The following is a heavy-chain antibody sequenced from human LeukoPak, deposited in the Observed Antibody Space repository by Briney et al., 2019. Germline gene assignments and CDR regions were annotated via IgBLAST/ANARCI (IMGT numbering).Heavy chain of an antibody. CDR2: FDPEDGET. J-gene: IGHJ6*03. D-gene: IGHD3-10*01. CDR3: ARDFFLRYYGSGSYWRNYYMDV. Sequence: ASVKVSCKVSGYTLTELSMHWVRQAPGKGLEWMGGFDPEDGETIYAQKFQGRVTMTEDTSTDTAYMELSRLRSDDTAVYYCARDFFLRYYGSGSYWRNYYMDVWGKGTTVTVSS. V-gene: IGHV1-24*01. CDR1: GYTLTELS.